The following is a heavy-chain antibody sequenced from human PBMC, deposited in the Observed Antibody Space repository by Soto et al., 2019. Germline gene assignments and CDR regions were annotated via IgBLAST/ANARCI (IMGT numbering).Heavy chain of an antibody. V-gene: IGHV4-39*02. CDR3: GRVVEGATRHTDYDS. CDR2: VYHSGGS. Sequence: PSATLSLTCAVSGVSIHNSHSFWGWIRQPPGKGLEFIGSVYHSGGSYYNPSLKGRVTISLDTSNNQIYLRVNSVTAADTAVYYCGRVVEGATRHTDYDSWGQGRLVNVSS. D-gene: IGHD2-15*01. J-gene: IGHJ5*02. CDR1: GVSIHNSHSF.